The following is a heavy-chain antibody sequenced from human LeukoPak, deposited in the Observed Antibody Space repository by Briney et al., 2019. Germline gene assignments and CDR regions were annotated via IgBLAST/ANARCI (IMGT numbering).Heavy chain of an antibody. Sequence: GSLRLSCAASGFNFNNYNMNWVRQAPGKGLEWVSYITLSSSSIYYADSVKGRFTISRDNAKNTLYLQMNSLRAEDTAVYYCARETYSSNLDYWGQGTLVTVSS. CDR1: GFNFNNYN. D-gene: IGHD6-13*01. J-gene: IGHJ4*02. CDR2: ITLSSSSI. V-gene: IGHV3-48*04. CDR3: ARETYSSNLDY.